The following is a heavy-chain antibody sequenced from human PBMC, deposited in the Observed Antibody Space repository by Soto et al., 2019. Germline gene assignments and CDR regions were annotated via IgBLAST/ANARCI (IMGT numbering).Heavy chain of an antibody. CDR1: GFTFSSYG. J-gene: IGHJ4*02. CDR3: ARGYSGYDYLFDY. V-gene: IGHV3-33*01. CDR2: IWYDGSNK. D-gene: IGHD5-12*01. Sequence: GGSLRLSCAASGFTFSSYGMHWVRQAPGKGLEWVAVIWYDGSNKYYADSVKGRFTISRDNSKNTLYLQMNSLRAEDTAVYYCARGYSGYDYLFDYWGQGTLVTVSS.